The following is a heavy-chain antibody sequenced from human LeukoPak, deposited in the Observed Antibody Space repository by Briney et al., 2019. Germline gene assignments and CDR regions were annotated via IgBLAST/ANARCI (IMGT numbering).Heavy chain of an antibody. CDR2: MYSGGTT. CDR3: ARDPSFSVPYYYYGMDV. D-gene: IGHD3-10*01. CDR1: GLTVSANY. J-gene: IGHJ6*02. V-gene: IGHV3-53*01. Sequence: GGSLRLSCAASGLTVSANYINWVRQAPGKGLEWVSVMYSGGTTYYADSVKGRFIISRDNSKNTLYLQMNSLSAEDTAVYYCARDPSFSVPYYYYGMDVWGQGTTVTVSS.